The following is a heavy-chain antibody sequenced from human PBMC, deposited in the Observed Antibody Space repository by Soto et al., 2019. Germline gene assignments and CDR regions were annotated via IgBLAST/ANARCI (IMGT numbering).Heavy chain of an antibody. Sequence: EVQLVESGGGLVKPGGSLRLSCAASGFTFSTYTMNWVRQAPGKGLEWVSSINGRGNYIYYAASVKGRFTISRDNAKNSLYIQMNSLRDEDTAVYYCAREDGVVGATSAFDYWGQGALVTVSS. CDR2: INGRGNYI. CDR3: AREDGVVGATSAFDY. CDR1: GFTFSTYT. V-gene: IGHV3-21*01. D-gene: IGHD1-26*01. J-gene: IGHJ4*02.